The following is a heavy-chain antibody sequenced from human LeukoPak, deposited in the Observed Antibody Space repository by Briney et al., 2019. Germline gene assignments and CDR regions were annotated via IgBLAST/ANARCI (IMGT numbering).Heavy chain of an antibody. V-gene: IGHV3-53*01. Sequence: QSGGSLRLSCAASGFTVSSNYMSWVRQAPGKGLEWVSVIYSGGSTYYADSVKGRFTISRDNSKNTLYLQMNSLRAEDAAVYYCARDGLLWSGSYYMDVWGKGTTVTVSS. J-gene: IGHJ6*03. CDR2: IYSGGST. D-gene: IGHD3-10*01. CDR1: GFTVSSNY. CDR3: ARDGLLWSGSYYMDV.